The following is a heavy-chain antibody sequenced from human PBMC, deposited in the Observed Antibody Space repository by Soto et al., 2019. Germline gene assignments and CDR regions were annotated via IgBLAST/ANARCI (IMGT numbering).Heavy chain of an antibody. CDR3: ARSYYDSSGYYYDMDY. Sequence: WESLKISCKGSGYNYDTYWIAWVRQMPGKGLEWMGIIFPRDSDTRYRPSFQGQVTISADRSTTTAYLQWYSLKASDNAMYYCARSYYDSSGYYYDMDYWGQGTLVTVSS. CDR2: IFPRDSDT. J-gene: IGHJ4*02. V-gene: IGHV5-51*01. CDR1: GYNYDTYW. D-gene: IGHD3-22*01.